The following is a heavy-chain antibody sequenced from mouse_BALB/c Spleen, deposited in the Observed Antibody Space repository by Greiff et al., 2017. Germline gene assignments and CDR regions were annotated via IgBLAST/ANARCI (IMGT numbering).Heavy chain of an antibody. D-gene: IGHD2-14*01. CDR2: INPDSSTI. CDR1: GFDFSRYW. CDR3: ARREYRYEGWFAY. J-gene: IGHJ3*01. V-gene: IGHV4-1*02. Sequence: EVQRVESGGGLVQPGGSLKLSCAASGFDFSRYWMSWVRQAPGKGLEWIGEINPDSSTINYTPSLKDKFIISRDNAKNTLYLQMSKVRSEDTALYYCARREYRYEGWFAYWGQGTLVTVSA.